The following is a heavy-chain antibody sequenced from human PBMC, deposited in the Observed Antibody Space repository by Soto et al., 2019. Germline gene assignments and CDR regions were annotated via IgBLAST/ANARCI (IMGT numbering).Heavy chain of an antibody. CDR3: ARGSSQENWFDP. CDR2: IYYSGST. V-gene: IGHV4-31*03. J-gene: IGHJ5*02. Sequence: PSETLSLTCTVSGGSISSGGYYWSWIRQHPGKGLEWIGYIYYSGSTYYNPSLKSRVTISVDTSKNQFSLKLSSVTAADTAVYYCARGSSQENWFDPWGQGTLVTVSS. CDR1: GGSISSGGYY.